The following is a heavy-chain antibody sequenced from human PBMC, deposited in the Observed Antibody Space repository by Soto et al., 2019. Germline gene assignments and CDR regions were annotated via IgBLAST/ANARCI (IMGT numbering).Heavy chain of an antibody. Sequence: ASVKVSCKASGYTFTGYYMHWVRQAPGQGLEWMGWINPNSGGTNYAQKFQGRVTMTRDTSISTAYMELSRLRSDDTAVYYCARDPASSSGYFNWFDPWGQGTMVTVYS. CDR2: INPNSGGT. V-gene: IGHV1-2*02. D-gene: IGHD3-22*01. CDR3: ARDPASSSGYFNWFDP. CDR1: GYTFTGYY. J-gene: IGHJ5*02.